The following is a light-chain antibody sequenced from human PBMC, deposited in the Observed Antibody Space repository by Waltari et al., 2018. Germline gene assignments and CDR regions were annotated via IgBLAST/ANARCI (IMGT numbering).Light chain of an antibody. Sequence: DIQMTQSPSSLSASVGDRVTITCQASQDIGRWLAWYQQKPGKTPDLLIYKASILERGVPSRFSGSGSGTEFTLTITGLQPLDVATYYCQEYDSHWSFGQGTKVEIK. V-gene: IGKV1-5*03. CDR2: KAS. CDR1: QDIGRW. CDR3: QEYDSHWS. J-gene: IGKJ1*01.